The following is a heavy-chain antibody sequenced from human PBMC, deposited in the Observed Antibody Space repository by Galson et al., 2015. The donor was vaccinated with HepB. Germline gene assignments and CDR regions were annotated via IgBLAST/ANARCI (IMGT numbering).Heavy chain of an antibody. CDR3: ATGPGNSGDYSTGWSEYFHL. V-gene: IGHV3-33*03. CDR1: GFTFSNYG. J-gene: IGHJ1*01. CDR2: IWYDGSRR. Sequence: SLRLSCAASGFTFSNYGMHWVRQAPGKGLEWVAVIWYDGSRRYYADSVKGRFTISRDNSKNTLYLQVDSLRAEDTAVYYCATGPGNSGDYSTGWSEYFHLWGQGTLVTVSS. D-gene: IGHD2-2*01.